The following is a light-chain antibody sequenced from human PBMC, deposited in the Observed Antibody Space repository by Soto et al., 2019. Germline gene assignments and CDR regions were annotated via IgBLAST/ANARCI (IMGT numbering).Light chain of an antibody. CDR3: QHYDSLPYT. CDR2: DAS. CDR1: QDISNS. Sequence: DIPMTQSPSSLSASVGDRVTITCQASQDISNSLNWYQQKPGKAPVLLIYDASLLETGVPSRFSGSGSGTHFTFTISSLQPEDIATYYCQHYDSLPYTFGQGTKLEI. J-gene: IGKJ2*01. V-gene: IGKV1-33*01.